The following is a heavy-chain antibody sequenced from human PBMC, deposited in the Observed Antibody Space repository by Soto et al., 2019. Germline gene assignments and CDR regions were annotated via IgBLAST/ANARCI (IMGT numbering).Heavy chain of an antibody. J-gene: IGHJ4*02. D-gene: IGHD2-15*01. CDR3: VITRILHSAFDS. Sequence: QLHLQESGPGLVKPSETLSLTCTVSGGSINSNSYYWGWIRQPPGKGLEWIATIHYSGSTYYNPSCKSPFTFSADSSVNQFYLKLSSVTAADTAFYFCVITRILHSAFDSWGQGSLVTVSS. CDR1: GGSINSNSYY. CDR2: IHYSGST. V-gene: IGHV4-39*01.